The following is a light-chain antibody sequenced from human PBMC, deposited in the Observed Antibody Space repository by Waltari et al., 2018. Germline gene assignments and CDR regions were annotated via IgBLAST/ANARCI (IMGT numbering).Light chain of an antibody. Sequence: IQLTQSPSSLSASVGDRVTITCRASQGVNVYLAWYQQKPGKAPKLLIYAASTLQSGVSSRFSGSGSGTDFTLTINSLQPEDIATYYCQQFNASPRTFSLGTNVEIK. CDR2: AAS. CDR3: QQFNASPRT. CDR1: QGVNVY. J-gene: IGKJ1*01. V-gene: IGKV1-9*01.